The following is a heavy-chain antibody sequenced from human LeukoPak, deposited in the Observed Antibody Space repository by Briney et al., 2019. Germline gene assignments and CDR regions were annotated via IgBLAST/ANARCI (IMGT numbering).Heavy chain of an antibody. CDR3: ARDQVGATTDWYFDL. J-gene: IGHJ2*01. CDR2: IWYDGSNK. D-gene: IGHD1-26*01. Sequence: GGSLRLSCAASGFTFSSYGMHWVRQAPGKGLEWVAVIWYDGSNKYYADSVKGRFTISRDNSKNTLYLQMNSLRAEDMAVYYCARDQVGATTDWYFDLWGRGTLVTVSS. CDR1: GFTFSSYG. V-gene: IGHV3-33*01.